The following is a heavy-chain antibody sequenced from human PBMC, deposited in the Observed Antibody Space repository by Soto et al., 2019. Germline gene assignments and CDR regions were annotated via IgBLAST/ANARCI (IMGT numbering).Heavy chain of an antibody. J-gene: IGHJ4*02. D-gene: IGHD2-15*01. Sequence: EVQLVESGGGLVQPGGSLRLSCAASGFTFSSYWMHWVRQAPGKGLVWVSRINSDGSSTSYAASVTGRFTISRDNAKNTLYLQMNSLRAEDTAVYYCVRTSLVVAAATREDYWGQGTLVTVSS. CDR1: GFTFSSYW. V-gene: IGHV3-74*01. CDR2: INSDGSST. CDR3: VRTSLVVAAATREDY.